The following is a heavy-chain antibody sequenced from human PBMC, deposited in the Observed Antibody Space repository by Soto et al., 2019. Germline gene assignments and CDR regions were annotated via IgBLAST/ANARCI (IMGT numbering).Heavy chain of an antibody. CDR3: ARVAGHKNARFDT. CDR2: INPGSGVT. D-gene: IGHD1-1*01. Sequence: ASVKVSCKASGYSFTKYHMHWVRQAPGQGLEWMGWINPGSGVTNQAQKFQGRVTMTRDASITTTYMELNSLTSDDTAVYYCARVAGHKNARFDTWGQGALVTVSS. J-gene: IGHJ4*02. CDR1: GYSFTKYH. V-gene: IGHV1-2*02.